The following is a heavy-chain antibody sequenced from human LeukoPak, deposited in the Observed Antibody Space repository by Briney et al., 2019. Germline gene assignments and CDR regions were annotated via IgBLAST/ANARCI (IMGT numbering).Heavy chain of an antibody. CDR3: ARGSYDSSDFEYFHH. D-gene: IGHD3-22*01. CDR2: INPNSGGT. Sequence: ASVKVSCKASGYTFTGNYMHWVRQAPGQGLEWMEWINPNSGGTNYAQKFQGRVTMTRDTSIGTAYMELNRLRSDDTAVYYCARGSYDSSDFEYFHHWGQGTLVTVSS. V-gene: IGHV1-2*02. CDR1: GYTFTGNY. J-gene: IGHJ1*01.